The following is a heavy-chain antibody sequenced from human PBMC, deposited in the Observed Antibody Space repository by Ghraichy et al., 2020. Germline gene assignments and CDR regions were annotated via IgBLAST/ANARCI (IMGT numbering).Heavy chain of an antibody. CDR2: ISGSGGNI. CDR1: GFTFSSYA. V-gene: IGHV3-23*01. Sequence: GGSLRLSCAASGFTFSSYAMNWVRQAPGKGLEWVSAISGSGGNIYYADSVKGRFSTSRDTSKNILYLQMDSLRAEDTAVYYCAKDGRGWYPKYYLDYWGQGILVTVTS. CDR3: AKDGRGWYPKYYLDY. J-gene: IGHJ4*02. D-gene: IGHD6-19*01.